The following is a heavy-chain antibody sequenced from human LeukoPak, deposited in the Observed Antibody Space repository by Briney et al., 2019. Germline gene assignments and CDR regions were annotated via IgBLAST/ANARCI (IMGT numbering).Heavy chain of an antibody. D-gene: IGHD1-26*01. CDR3: ARPYLQWEADAFDI. V-gene: IGHV5-51*01. CDR1: GYSFTSYW. J-gene: IGHJ3*02. CDR2: IYPGDSDT. Sequence: GESLKISCKGSGYSFTSYWIGWVRQMPGRGLEWMGIIYPGDSDTRYSPSFHGQVTISADKSISTAYLQWSSLKASGTAMYYCARPYLQWEADAFDIWGQGTMVTVSS.